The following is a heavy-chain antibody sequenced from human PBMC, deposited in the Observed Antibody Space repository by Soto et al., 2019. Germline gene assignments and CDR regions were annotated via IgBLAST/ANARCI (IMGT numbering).Heavy chain of an antibody. CDR1: GLILISYA. CDR2: ISGSGGST. Sequence: PGRYLRHPYAASGLILISYAMSLGLHAPWKGLEWVSAISGSGGSTYYADSVKGRFTISRDNSKNTLYLQMNSLRAEDTAVYYCAKDYKPVLLCFVHRSGHACDFMDVSGKGTTVIGSA. J-gene: IGHJ6*04. D-gene: IGHD3-10*01. V-gene: IGHV3-23*01. CDR3: AKDYKPVLLCFVHRSGHACDFMDV.